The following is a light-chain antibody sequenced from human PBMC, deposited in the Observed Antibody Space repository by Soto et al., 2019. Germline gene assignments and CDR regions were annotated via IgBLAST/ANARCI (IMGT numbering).Light chain of an antibody. CDR3: QHYNSYPWT. CDR2: HAS. Sequence: DIQMTQSPSTLSASIGDRVTITCRASQTINDWLAWYQQKPGKAPNLLIYHASNLETGVPSRFSGSAFGTEFTLTISSLQPDDFATYYCQHYNSYPWTFGQGTKVAIK. CDR1: QTINDW. J-gene: IGKJ1*01. V-gene: IGKV1-5*01.